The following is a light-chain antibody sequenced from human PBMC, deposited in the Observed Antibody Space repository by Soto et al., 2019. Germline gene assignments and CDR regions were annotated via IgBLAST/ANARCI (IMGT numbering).Light chain of an antibody. CDR1: SSDVGGYDY. J-gene: IGLJ2*01. CDR2: EVS. V-gene: IGLV2-14*01. CDR3: SSYTSGSTHVI. Sequence: QSALTQPASVSGSPGQSITISCTGTSSDVGGYDYVCWYQQHPGRAPRLLIYEVSDRPSGVSSRFSGSKSGNTAALTISGLQAEDEADYYCSSYTSGSTHVIFGGGTKLTVL.